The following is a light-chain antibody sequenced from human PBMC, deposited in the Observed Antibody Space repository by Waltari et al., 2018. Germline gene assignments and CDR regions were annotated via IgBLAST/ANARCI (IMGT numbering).Light chain of an antibody. CDR3: QTGGHGTWV. Sequence: QLVLTQSPSASASLGASVKLTCTLSSGHSTNVIAWLQKRPEKGPRYLMKVNSDGSHNKGDGIPDRFSGSSSGAGRYLTISSLQSEDGADYYCQTGGHGTWVFGGGTKLTVL. CDR2: VNSDGSH. CDR1: SGHSTNV. V-gene: IGLV4-69*01. J-gene: IGLJ3*02.